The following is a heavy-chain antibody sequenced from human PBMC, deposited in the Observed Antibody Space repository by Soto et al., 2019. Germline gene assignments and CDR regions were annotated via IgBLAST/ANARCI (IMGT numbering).Heavy chain of an antibody. CDR2: ISVYNGNK. J-gene: IGHJ6*02. Sequence: QLVHSGGEVKEPGASVQVSCKASGYTFNNYGITWVRQAPGQGLEWLGWISVYNGNKNYAKKVQGRVPMTADTSTSTAHMELRSLQSDDTAVYFCARVAITLIRGLKVDFYSMDVWGQGTTVTVSS. CDR1: GYTFNNYG. D-gene: IGHD3-10*01. V-gene: IGHV1-18*01. CDR3: ARVAITLIRGLKVDFYSMDV.